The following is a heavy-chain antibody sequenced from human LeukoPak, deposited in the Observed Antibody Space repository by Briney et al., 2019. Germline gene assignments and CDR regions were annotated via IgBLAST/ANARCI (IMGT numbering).Heavy chain of an antibody. Sequence: ASVKVSCKASGYTFTSYGISWVRQAPGQGLEWMGWISAYNGNTNYAQKLQGRVTMTTDTSTSTAYMELRSLRSDDTAVYYCARFGSGSYSPGTLDYWGQGTLVTVSS. CDR3: ARFGSGSYSPGTLDY. CDR2: ISAYNGNT. V-gene: IGHV1-18*01. CDR1: GYTFTSYG. D-gene: IGHD3-10*01. J-gene: IGHJ4*02.